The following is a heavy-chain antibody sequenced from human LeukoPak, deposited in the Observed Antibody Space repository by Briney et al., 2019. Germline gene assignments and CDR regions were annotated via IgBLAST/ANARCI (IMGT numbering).Heavy chain of an antibody. J-gene: IGHJ4*02. CDR3: AREWDGAFDY. CDR2: IKQDGSEK. V-gene: IGHV3-7*01. CDR1: GFTFSSYW. D-gene: IGHD1-26*01. Sequence: GGSLRLSCATSGFTFSSYWMTWVRQAPGQGLEWVANIKQDGSEKYYVDSVKGRFTISRDNAKNSLDLQMNSLTAEDTALYYCAREWDGAFDYWGQGTLVTVSS.